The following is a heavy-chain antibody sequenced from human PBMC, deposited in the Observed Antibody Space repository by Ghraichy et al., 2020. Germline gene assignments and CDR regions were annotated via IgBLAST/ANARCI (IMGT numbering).Heavy chain of an antibody. V-gene: IGHV4-34*01. CDR3: ARGYDTPLYGMDV. Sequence: SETLSLTCAVYGGSFSDYYWTWIRQPPGKGPEWIGEINHSGSTNYNPSLKSRVTISVDTSKNQFSLKLSSVTAADTAVYYCARGYDTPLYGMDVWGQGTTXTXXS. CDR1: GGSFSDYY. CDR2: INHSGST. J-gene: IGHJ6*02. D-gene: IGHD3-22*01.